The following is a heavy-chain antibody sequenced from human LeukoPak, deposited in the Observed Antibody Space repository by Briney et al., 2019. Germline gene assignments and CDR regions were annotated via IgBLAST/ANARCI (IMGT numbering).Heavy chain of an antibody. CDR3: ARVSCSRTSCDGNDY. V-gene: IGHV1-2*02. J-gene: IGHJ4*02. CDR1: GYTFTVYY. D-gene: IGHD2-2*01. Sequence: ASVKVSCKASGYTFTVYYMNWVRQAPGQGLEWMGWINPNSGGTNYAQKFQGRVTMTRDTSISTAYMELSRLRSDDTAVYYCARVSCSRTSCDGNDYWGQGTLVTVSS. CDR2: INPNSGGT.